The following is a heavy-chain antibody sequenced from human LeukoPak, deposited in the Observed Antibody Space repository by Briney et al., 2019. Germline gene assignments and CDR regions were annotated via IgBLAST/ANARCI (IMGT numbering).Heavy chain of an antibody. CDR1: GFSFNTYW. Sequence: QPGGSLRLSCAASGFSFNTYWMYWVRQVPEKGLVWVSRIKTDGGSTSYADSVKGRFTISRDNAKNTLYLQMNSLRAEDTAVYYCTTLYSGAMDYWGQGTLVTVSS. D-gene: IGHD1-26*01. J-gene: IGHJ4*02. CDR3: TTLYSGAMDY. CDR2: IKTDGGST. V-gene: IGHV3-74*01.